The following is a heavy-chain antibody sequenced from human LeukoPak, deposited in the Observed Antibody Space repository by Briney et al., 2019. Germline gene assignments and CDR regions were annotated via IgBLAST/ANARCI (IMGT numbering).Heavy chain of an antibody. Sequence: GSSVKVSCKASGGTFSSYAISWVRQAPGQGLEWMGGIIPIFGTANYAQKFQGRVTITTDESTSTAYMELSSLRSEDTAVYYCAREGGIQLWLNWFDPWGQGTLVTVSS. CDR1: GGTFSSYA. CDR2: IIPIFGTA. J-gene: IGHJ5*02. D-gene: IGHD5-18*01. V-gene: IGHV1-69*05. CDR3: AREGGIQLWLNWFDP.